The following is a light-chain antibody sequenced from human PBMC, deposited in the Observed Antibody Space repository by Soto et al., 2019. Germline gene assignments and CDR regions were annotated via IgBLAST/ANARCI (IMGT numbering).Light chain of an antibody. CDR1: QSVSSSY. CDR2: GAS. CDR3: QHQGT. Sequence: EIVLTQSPGTLSLSPGERATLSCRASQSVSSSYLAWYQQKPGQAPRLLIYGASSRATGIPDRFSGSGSGTDFTLTISRLEPEDFAVYYCQHQGTFGQGTRLVIK. V-gene: IGKV3-20*01. J-gene: IGKJ5*01.